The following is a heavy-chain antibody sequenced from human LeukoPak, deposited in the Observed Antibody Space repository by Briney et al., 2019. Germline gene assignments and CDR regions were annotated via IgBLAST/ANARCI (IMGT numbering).Heavy chain of an antibody. J-gene: IGHJ6*03. CDR3: ARWSGSVTARNYYYYMDV. V-gene: IGHV4-61*02. CDR2: IYTSGTT. CDR1: GGSVRRGNYY. D-gene: IGHD6-6*01. Sequence: PSETLSLTCTVSGGSVRRGNYYWTWIRQPAGSGLEWIGRIYTSGTTDYNPSLRTRVTISVDASRNQFSLNLSSVTAADTAVYYCARWSGSVTARNYYYYMDVWGEGITVTVSS.